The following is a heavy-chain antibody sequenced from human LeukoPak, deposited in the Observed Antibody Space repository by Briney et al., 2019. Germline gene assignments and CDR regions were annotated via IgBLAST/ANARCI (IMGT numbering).Heavy chain of an antibody. V-gene: IGHV3-74*01. J-gene: IGHJ4*02. CDR2: INSDGSST. Sequence: GGSLRLSCAASGFTFSSYWMHWVRHAPGKGLVWVSRINSDGSSTSYADSVKGRFTISRDNAKNTLYLQMNSLRAEDTAVYYCARAPYETIITGTPGLEYYFDYWGQGTLVTVSS. CDR3: ARAPYETIITGTPGLEYYFDY. D-gene: IGHD1-20*01. CDR1: GFTFSSYW.